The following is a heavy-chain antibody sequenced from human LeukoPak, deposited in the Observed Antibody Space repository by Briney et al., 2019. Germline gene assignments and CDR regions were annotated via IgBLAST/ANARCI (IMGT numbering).Heavy chain of an antibody. V-gene: IGHV3-21*01. D-gene: IGHD2-15*01. CDR2: ISTSSYYI. CDR3: ARDLILADSSGSSAHDY. CDR1: GFTFSTYN. Sequence: GGSLRLSCAASGFTFSTYNMNWVRQAPGKGLEWVSSISTSSYYIFYADSVKGRFTISRDNAKISLYLQMNSLRDEDTAVYYCARDLILADSSGSSAHDYWGQGTLVTVSS. J-gene: IGHJ4*02.